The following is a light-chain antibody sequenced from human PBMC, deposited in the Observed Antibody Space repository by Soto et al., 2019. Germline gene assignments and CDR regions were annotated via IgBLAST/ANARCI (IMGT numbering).Light chain of an antibody. J-gene: IGKJ4*01. CDR2: AAS. V-gene: IGKV1-27*01. CDR3: QKYDDAPLS. CDR1: RGIGNY. Sequence: DIQLTQSPSFLSASIGDRVTITCRASRGIGNYLAWYRQKPGKVPNLLIYAASTFQSGVSSRFSGSRSGTDFTLTISSLQPGDVATYYCQKYDDAPLSFGGGTEVEI.